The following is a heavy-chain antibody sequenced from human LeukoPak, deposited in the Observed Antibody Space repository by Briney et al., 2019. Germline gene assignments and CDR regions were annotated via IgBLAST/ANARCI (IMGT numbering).Heavy chain of an antibody. CDR3: ARIRGNYCSSTSCYRLDWFDP. V-gene: IGHV4-59*08. CDR2: IYHSGST. CDR1: GGSISSYY. J-gene: IGHJ5*02. D-gene: IGHD2-2*02. Sequence: SETLSLTCTVSGGSISSYYWSWIRQPPGKGLEWIGSIYHSGSTYYNPSLKSRVTISVDTSKNQFSLKLSSVTAADTAVYYCARIRGNYCSSTSCYRLDWFDPWGQGTLVTVSS.